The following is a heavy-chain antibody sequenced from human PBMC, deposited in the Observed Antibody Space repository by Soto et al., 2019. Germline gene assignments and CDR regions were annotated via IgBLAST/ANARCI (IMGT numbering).Heavy chain of an antibody. V-gene: IGHV4-34*01. CDR3: WRGITTIPALQGDAPDNCYFDS. J-gene: IGHJ4*03. CDR1: GGFFSGYY. CDR2: VNHSGST. Sequence: ETLSLTCAVYGGFFSGYYWTWVRQPLGKGLEWIGDVNHSGSTNQNPSLTSRVTISVDTFKIQFCVKLKSVTAADPAVHFCWRGITTIPALQGDAPDNCYFDSGDLVILGTASS. D-gene: IGHD3-22*01.